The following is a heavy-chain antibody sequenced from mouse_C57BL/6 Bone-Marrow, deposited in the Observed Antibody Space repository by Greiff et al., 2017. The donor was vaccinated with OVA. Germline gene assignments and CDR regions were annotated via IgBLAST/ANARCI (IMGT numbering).Heavy chain of an antibody. CDR3: ARDGGWLPGAY. J-gene: IGHJ3*01. Sequence: EVMLVESGGGLVKPGGSLKLSCAASGFTFSSYAMSWVRQTPEKRLEWVATISDGGSYTYYPDNVKGRFTISRDNAKNNLYLQMSHLKSEDTAMYYCARDGGWLPGAYWGQGTLVTVSA. CDR2: ISDGGSYT. CDR1: GFTFSSYA. D-gene: IGHD2-3*01. V-gene: IGHV5-4*01.